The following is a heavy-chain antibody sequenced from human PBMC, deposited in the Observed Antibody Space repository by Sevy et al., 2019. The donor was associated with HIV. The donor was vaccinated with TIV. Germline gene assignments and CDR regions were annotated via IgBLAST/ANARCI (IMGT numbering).Heavy chain of an antibody. Sequence: ASVKVSCKASGYTFSDSGYYVHWVRQAPGQGLEWMGWINPKSGATNDAQKFQGRVTMTRDTSVSTANMELTRLTSDDTAVYYCARESYDFWTGTVDSYYGMDVWGQGTTVTVSS. V-gene: IGHV1-2*02. J-gene: IGHJ6*02. CDR1: GYTFSDSGYY. CDR2: INPKSGAT. CDR3: ARESYDFWTGTVDSYYGMDV. D-gene: IGHD3-3*01.